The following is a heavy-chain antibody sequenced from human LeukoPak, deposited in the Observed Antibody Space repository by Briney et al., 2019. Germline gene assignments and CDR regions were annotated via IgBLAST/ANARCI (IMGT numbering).Heavy chain of an antibody. V-gene: IGHV4-4*07. CDR2: IYTSGST. J-gene: IGHJ4*02. D-gene: IGHD3-10*01. Sequence: SETLSLTCTVSGGSISSYYWSWLRQPAGKGLEWIGRIYTSGSTNYNPSLKSRVTMSVDTSKNQFSLKLSSVTAADTAVYYCARDLGTGEDYYFDYWGQGTLVTVSS. CDR3: ARDLGTGEDYYFDY. CDR1: GGSISSYY.